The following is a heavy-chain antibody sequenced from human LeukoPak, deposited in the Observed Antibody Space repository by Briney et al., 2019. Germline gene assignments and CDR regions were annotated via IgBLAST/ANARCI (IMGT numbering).Heavy chain of an antibody. CDR2: INHSGST. CDR3: ARRKVADYVWGGYFSGAPFDY. CDR1: GGSITSSSYY. J-gene: IGHJ4*02. V-gene: IGHV4-39*07. Sequence: SETLSLTCTVSGGSITSSSYYWGWIRHPPGKGLEWIGEINHSGSTNYNPSLKSRVTISVDTSKNQFSLKLSSVTAADTAVYYCARRKVADYVWGGYFSGAPFDYWGQGTLVTVSS. D-gene: IGHD3-16*01.